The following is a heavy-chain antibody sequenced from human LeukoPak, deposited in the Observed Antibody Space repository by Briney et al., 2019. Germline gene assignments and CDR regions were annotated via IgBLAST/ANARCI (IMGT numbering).Heavy chain of an antibody. CDR3: ARAFTSTGYYYVEY. CDR1: EFTFSSYE. V-gene: IGHV3-48*03. D-gene: IGHD3-22*01. CDR2: ISSSGDTI. J-gene: IGHJ4*02. Sequence: QTGGSLRLSCAASEFTFSSYEMNWVRQAPGKGLEWVSYISSSGDTIYYADSVKGRFTISRDNAKNSLYLQLNSLRAEDTAVYYCARAFTSTGYYYVEYWGQGTLVTVSS.